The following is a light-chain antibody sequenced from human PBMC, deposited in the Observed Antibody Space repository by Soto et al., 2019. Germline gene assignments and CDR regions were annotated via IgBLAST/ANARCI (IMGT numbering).Light chain of an antibody. CDR2: GVS. V-gene: IGLV2-14*01. J-gene: IGLJ2*01. CDR3: SSYKTSSTVVV. CDR1: SSDIGGYNY. Sequence: ALTQPASVSGSPGQSITISCTGTSSDIGGYNYVSWYQQYPGKAPKLMIFGVSDRPSGVSNRFSGSKSGTTASLTISGLQAEDEADYYCSSYKTSSTVVVFGGGTKLTVL.